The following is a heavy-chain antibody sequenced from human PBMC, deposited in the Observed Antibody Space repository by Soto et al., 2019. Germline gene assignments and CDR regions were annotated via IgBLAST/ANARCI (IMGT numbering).Heavy chain of an antibody. V-gene: IGHV3-30*03. CDR3: ARVCCLDY. CDR1: GFTFSTYG. J-gene: IGHJ4*02. Sequence: GGSLRLSCAASGFTFSTYGMHWVRQAPGRGPEWVATITDDGNKKCSADSVKGRFTISRDNAKNTLYLQMNSLRGEDTAVYYCARVCCLDYWGQGTLVTVSS. CDR2: ITDDGNKK. D-gene: IGHD2-15*01.